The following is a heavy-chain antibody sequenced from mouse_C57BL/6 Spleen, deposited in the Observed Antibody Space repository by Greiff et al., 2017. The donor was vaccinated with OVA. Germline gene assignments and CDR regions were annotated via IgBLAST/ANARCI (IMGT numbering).Heavy chain of an antibody. CDR2: IDPETGGT. Sequence: QVQLQQSGAELVRPGASVTLSCKASGYTFTDYEMHWVKQTPVHGLEWIGAIDPETGGTAYNQKFKGKAILTADKSSSTAYMELRSLTSEDSAVYDCTRPPYYFDYWGQGTTLTVSS. J-gene: IGHJ2*01. CDR3: TRPPYYFDY. V-gene: IGHV1-15*01. CDR1: GYTFTDYE.